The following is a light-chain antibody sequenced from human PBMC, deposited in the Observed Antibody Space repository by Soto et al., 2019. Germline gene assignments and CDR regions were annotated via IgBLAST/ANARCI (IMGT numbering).Light chain of an antibody. CDR3: QQYGSSPQT. CDR1: QSVSSN. J-gene: IGKJ1*01. Sequence: EIVMTHSPATLSVSPLEIATLSFRASQSVSSNLAWYQQKPGQSPRLLIYGAASRAIGIPDRFSGSGSGTDFTLTISRLEPEDFAVYYCQQYGSSPQTFGQGTKVDIK. V-gene: IGKV3-20*01. CDR2: GAA.